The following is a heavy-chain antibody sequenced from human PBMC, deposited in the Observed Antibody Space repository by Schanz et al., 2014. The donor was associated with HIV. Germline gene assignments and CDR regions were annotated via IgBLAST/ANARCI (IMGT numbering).Heavy chain of an antibody. CDR2: INTKSGST. V-gene: IGHV1-69*06. D-gene: IGHD5-12*01. J-gene: IGHJ5*01. CDR3: AREPNYSGFDS. Sequence: QVQLVQSGAEVRKPGSSVKVSCKASGGTFGSYAISWVRQAPGQGLEWMGWINTKSGSTHYAQNFNGRVIMTRDTSTSTVYMELSSLRSEVTAVYYCAREPNYSGFDSWGHGTLVTVSS. CDR1: GGTFGSYA.